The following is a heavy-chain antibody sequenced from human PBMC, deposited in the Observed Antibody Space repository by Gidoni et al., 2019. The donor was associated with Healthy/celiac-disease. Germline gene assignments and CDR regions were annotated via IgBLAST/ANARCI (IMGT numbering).Heavy chain of an antibody. Sequence: QITLKESGPTLVKPTQTLTLTCTFSGFSLSTSGVGVGWIRQPPGKALEWLALIYWNDDKRYSPSLKSRLTITKDTSKNQVVLTMTNMDPVDTATYYCALPITMVRGVIISSDAFDIWGQGTMVTVSS. CDR1: GFSLSTSGVG. D-gene: IGHD3-10*01. CDR2: IYWNDDK. V-gene: IGHV2-5*01. J-gene: IGHJ3*02. CDR3: ALPITMVRGVIISSDAFDI.